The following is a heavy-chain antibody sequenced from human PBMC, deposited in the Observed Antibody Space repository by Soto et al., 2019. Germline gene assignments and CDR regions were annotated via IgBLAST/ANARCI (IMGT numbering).Heavy chain of an antibody. CDR3: ARGFDILTFGFCLDY. CDR2: MYFSGFYSGST. V-gene: IGHV4-39*01. J-gene: IGHJ4*02. D-gene: IGHD3-9*01. Sequence: TLSLTCTVSGGSMSSSSYYWGWIRQPPGKGLEWIANMYFSGFYSGSTSYNPSLKSRVTISVDTSKNQFSLQVSSVTAADTAVYYCARGFDILTFGFCLDYWGQGTLVTVSS. CDR1: GGSMSSSSYY.